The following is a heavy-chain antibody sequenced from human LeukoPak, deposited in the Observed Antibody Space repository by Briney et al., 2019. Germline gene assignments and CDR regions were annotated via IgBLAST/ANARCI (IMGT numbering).Heavy chain of an antibody. V-gene: IGHV4-4*02. CDR1: GGSISSSNW. CDR3: ARNDYYYYYYMDV. J-gene: IGHJ6*03. Sequence: SETLSLTCAVSGGSISSSNWWSWVRQPPGKGLEWIGEIYHSGSTNYNPSLKSRVTMSVDTSKNQFSLKLSSVTAADTAVYYCARNDYYYYYYMDVWGKGTTVTISS. CDR2: IYHSGST.